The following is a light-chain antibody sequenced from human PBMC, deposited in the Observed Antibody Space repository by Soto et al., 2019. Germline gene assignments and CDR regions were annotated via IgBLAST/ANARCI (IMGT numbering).Light chain of an antibody. J-gene: IGKJ4*01. V-gene: IGKV1-9*01. CDR3: QQLNSYPLT. Sequence: DIPLTQSPSFLSASVGDRVTITCRASQGISSYLGWYQQKPGKAPKLLISAASTLESGVPSRFSGSGSGTGFILTISSLQPEDFATYYCQQLNSYPLTFGGGTKVEIK. CDR2: AAS. CDR1: QGISSY.